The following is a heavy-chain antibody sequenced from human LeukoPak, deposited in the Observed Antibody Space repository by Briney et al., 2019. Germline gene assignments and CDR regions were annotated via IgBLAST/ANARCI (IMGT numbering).Heavy chain of an antibody. D-gene: IGHD2-8*01. CDR2: IFSHGET. CDR1: GFTVGNNY. J-gene: IGHJ4*02. CDR3: ARDPPAVSINTYA. V-gene: IGHV3-66*01. Sequence: GGSLRLSCAASGFTVGNNYMNWLSQAPGKGLEWVSLIFSHGETSYADSVKGRFTISRDNSKNTLYLQMNGLRVEDTAVYYCARDPPAVSINTYAWGQGTLVTVSS.